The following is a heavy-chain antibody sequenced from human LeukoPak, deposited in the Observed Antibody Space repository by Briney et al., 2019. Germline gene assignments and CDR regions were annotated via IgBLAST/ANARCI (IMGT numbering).Heavy chain of an antibody. J-gene: IGHJ3*02. CDR3: TRPAYCGGDCYGGAFDI. Sequence: PGGSLRLSCVASGFTFSTAWMSWLRQAPGKGLEWVGRIKSNSDGGTTDYAASVKGRFTISRDDSKNTVYLQMNSLKTEDTAVYYCTRPAYCGGDCYGGAFDIWGQGTMVTVSS. V-gene: IGHV3-15*01. CDR1: GFTFSTAW. CDR2: IKSNSDGGTT. D-gene: IGHD2-21*02.